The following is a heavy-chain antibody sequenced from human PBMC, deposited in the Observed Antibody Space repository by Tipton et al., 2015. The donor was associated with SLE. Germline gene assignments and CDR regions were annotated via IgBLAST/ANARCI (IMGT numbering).Heavy chain of an antibody. V-gene: IGHV4-61*09. CDR2: TSTSGST. J-gene: IGHJ3*01. CDR3: AREKENTGWFWLNAFDV. CDR1: GGSISSGSYF. D-gene: IGHD6-19*01. Sequence: TLSLTCTVSGGSISSGSYFWGWIRQPAGKGLEWIGHTSTSGSTNYNPSLKSRVTISVDTSKNQFSLKVSSMTAADPAIYYCAREKENTGWFWLNAFDVWGRGTLVTVST.